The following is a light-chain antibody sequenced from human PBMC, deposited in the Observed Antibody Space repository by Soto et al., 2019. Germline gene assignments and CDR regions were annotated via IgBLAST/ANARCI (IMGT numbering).Light chain of an antibody. CDR3: HQYDSWT. V-gene: IGKV3-20*01. J-gene: IGKJ1*01. Sequence: EIVFTQSPVTLSLSPGERATLSCRASQSFNSIYLAWYQQKPGQAPRLLIYGASSRATGIPDRFSGSGSGTDFTLTISRLEPEDFAVYYCHQYDSWTFGQGTKVDIK. CDR2: GAS. CDR1: QSFNSIY.